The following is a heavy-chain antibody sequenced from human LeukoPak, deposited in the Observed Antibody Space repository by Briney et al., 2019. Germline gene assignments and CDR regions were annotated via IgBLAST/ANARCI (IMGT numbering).Heavy chain of an antibody. D-gene: IGHD1-1*01. CDR2: INPNSGGT. J-gene: IGHJ6*03. Sequence: ASAKVSCKASGYTFTGYYMHWVRQAPGQGLEWMGWINPNSGGTNYAQKFQGRVTMTRDTSISTAYMELSRLRSDDTAVYYCARDGKPYYYYYYMDVWGKGTTVTVSS. CDR3: ARDGKPYYYYYYMDV. V-gene: IGHV1-2*02. CDR1: GYTFTGYY.